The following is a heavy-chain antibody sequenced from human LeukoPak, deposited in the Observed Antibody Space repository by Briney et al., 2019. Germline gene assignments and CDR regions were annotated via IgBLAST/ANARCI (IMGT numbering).Heavy chain of an antibody. CDR2: IGISGVST. J-gene: IGHJ4*02. CDR1: GFTFTSYA. Sequence: GGSLRLSCSASGFTFTSYAMHWVRQAPGKGLEYVSAIGISGVSTYYADSVKGRFTISRDNSKNTLYLQMSTLRAEDTAVNYCVKGQMDYWGQGTLVTVSS. V-gene: IGHV3-64D*06. D-gene: IGHD5-24*01. CDR3: VKGQMDY.